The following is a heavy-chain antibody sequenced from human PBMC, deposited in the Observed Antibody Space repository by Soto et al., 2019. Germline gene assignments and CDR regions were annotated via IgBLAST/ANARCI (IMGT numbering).Heavy chain of an antibody. CDR2: ISGSGGST. Sequence: GGSLRLSCAASGFTFSIYAMSWVRHAPGKGLEWVSAISGSGGSTYYADSVKGRFTISRDNSKNTLYLQMNSLRAEDTAVYYCAKDLHSRPYYFDYWGQGTLVTVSS. J-gene: IGHJ4*02. V-gene: IGHV3-23*01. CDR1: GFTFSIYA. CDR3: AKDLHSRPYYFDY. D-gene: IGHD6-13*01.